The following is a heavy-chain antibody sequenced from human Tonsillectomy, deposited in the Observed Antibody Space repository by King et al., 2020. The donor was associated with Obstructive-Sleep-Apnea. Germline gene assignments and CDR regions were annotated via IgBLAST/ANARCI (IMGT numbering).Heavy chain of an antibody. J-gene: IGHJ2*01. CDR2: ISYDGSDK. CDR1: GFTFSPYG. CDR3: AKAVGDYGRTGWYFDL. Sequence: VQLVESGGGVVQPGRSLRLSCAASGFTFSPYGMHWFRQAPGKGLEWVAVISYDGSDKFYADSVKGRFTISRDNSKNTVYLQRNSLRVEDPSMFYCAKAVGDYGRTGWYFDLWGLGTQVTVSA. V-gene: IGHV3-30*18. D-gene: IGHD4-17*01.